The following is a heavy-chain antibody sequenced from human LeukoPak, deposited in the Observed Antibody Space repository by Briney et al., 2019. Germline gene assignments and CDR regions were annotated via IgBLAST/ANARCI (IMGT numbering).Heavy chain of an antibody. J-gene: IGHJ4*02. CDR3: ARYNWNDVVSALDY. CDR2: INPNNGAT. V-gene: IGHV1-2*02. CDR1: GYTFSGYN. D-gene: IGHD1-1*01. Sequence: ASVKVSCKASGYTFSGYNIHWVRQAPGQGLEWMGWINPNNGATHYAQKFQGGVTMTRDTSITTFYMEVSSLRSDDTACYYCARYNWNDVVSALDYWGQGTLVTVSS.